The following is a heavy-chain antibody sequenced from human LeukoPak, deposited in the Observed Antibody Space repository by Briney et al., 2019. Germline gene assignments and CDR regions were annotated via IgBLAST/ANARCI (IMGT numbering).Heavy chain of an antibody. J-gene: IGHJ4*02. Sequence: GGSLRLSCAASGFTFDEYAMHWVRQAPGKGLEWVSGISWNSGNIGYADSVKGRFTISRDNAKNSLYLQMNSLRAEDTAVYYCARDLIPGEVGATLFDYWGQGTLVTVSS. CDR3: ARDLIPGEVGATLFDY. D-gene: IGHD1-26*01. CDR2: ISWNSGNI. CDR1: GFTFDEYA. V-gene: IGHV3-9*01.